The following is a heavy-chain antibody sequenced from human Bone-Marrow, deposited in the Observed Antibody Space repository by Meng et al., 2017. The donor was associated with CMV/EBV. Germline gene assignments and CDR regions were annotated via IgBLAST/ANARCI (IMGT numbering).Heavy chain of an antibody. Sequence: GESLKISCAASGFTFSSYAMSWVRQAPGKGLEWVSAISGSGGSTYYADSVKGRFTISRDNAKNSLYLQMNSLRAEDTAVYYCARDFSGSSLYYYYYGMDVWGQGTTVTVSS. CDR2: ISGSGGST. CDR3: ARDFSGSSLYYYYYGMDV. D-gene: IGHD6-6*01. CDR1: GFTFSSYA. V-gene: IGHV3-23*01. J-gene: IGHJ6*02.